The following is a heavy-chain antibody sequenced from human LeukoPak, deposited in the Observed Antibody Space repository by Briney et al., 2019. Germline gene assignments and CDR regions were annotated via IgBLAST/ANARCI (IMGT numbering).Heavy chain of an antibody. V-gene: IGHV3-74*01. D-gene: IGHD7-27*01. CDR2: INSGGSGT. CDR3: ATSLGPLTEY. CDR1: GFAFSSNW. Sequence: PGGSLRLSCAASGFAFSSNWMHWVRQTPGKGLVWVSRINSGGSGTSHAASVEGRFTISRDNAKNTLYLQMNSLRAEDTAVYYCATSLGPLTEYWGQGTLVTVSS. J-gene: IGHJ4*02.